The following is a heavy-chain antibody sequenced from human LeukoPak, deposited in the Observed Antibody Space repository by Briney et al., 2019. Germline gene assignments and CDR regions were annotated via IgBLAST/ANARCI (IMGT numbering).Heavy chain of an antibody. CDR2: ISGDGGST. CDR1: GFTFDDYA. CDR3: AKDIELDTAGFDI. D-gene: IGHD5-18*01. J-gene: IGHJ3*02. V-gene: IGHV3-43*02. Sequence: LTGGSLRLSCAASGFTFDDYAMHWVRQAPGKGLEWVSLISGDGGSTYYADSVKGRFTISRDNSKNSLYLQMNSLRTKDTALYYCAKDIELDTAGFDIWGQGTMVTVSS.